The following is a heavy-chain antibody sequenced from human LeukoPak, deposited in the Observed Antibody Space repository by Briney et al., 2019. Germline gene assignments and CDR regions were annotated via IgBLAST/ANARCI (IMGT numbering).Heavy chain of an antibody. D-gene: IGHD3-3*01. Sequence: PGGSLRLSCAASGFTFSSYAMSWVRQAPGKGLEWVAVISYDGSNKYYADSVKGRFTISRDNSKNTLYLQMNSLRAEDTAVYYCAKAGGSVLRFLEWLSFSPSPVRFDYWGQGTLVTVSS. CDR2: ISYDGSNK. CDR3: AKAGGSVLRFLEWLSFSPSPVRFDY. J-gene: IGHJ4*02. V-gene: IGHV3-30*18. CDR1: GFTFSSYA.